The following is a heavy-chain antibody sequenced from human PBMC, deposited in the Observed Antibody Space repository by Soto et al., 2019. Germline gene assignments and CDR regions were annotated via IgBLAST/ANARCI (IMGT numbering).Heavy chain of an antibody. CDR1: GFPFTGYA. CDR2: ISGHGDAT. D-gene: IGHD3-10*01. CDR3: ANSRVSMXXXLIIIPNY. Sequence: GGSLRLSCAASGFPFTGYAMSWVRQAPGKGLEWVSAISGHGDATFYADSVKGRFTISRDNSKNTLYLHMNSLRAEDTALYYCANSRVSMXXXLIIIPNYWGQGTLVTVSS. V-gene: IGHV3-23*01. J-gene: IGHJ4*02.